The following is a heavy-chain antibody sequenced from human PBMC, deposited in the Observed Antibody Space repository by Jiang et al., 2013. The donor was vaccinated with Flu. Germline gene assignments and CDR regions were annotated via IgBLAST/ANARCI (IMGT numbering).Heavy chain of an antibody. V-gene: IGHV2-5*01. CDR2: IYWNDDK. J-gene: IGHJ4*02. CDR3: AHSSSASYFDY. Sequence: IIYWNDDKRYSPSLKSRLTISKDTSKNQVVLTMTNMDPVDTATYYCAHSSSASYFDYWGQGSLVTVSS.